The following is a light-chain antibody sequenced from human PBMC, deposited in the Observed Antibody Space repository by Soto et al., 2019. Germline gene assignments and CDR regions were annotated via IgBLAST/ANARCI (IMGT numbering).Light chain of an antibody. Sequence: EIVMTQSPATLSVSPGERTTLSCRASQSVSSKLAWYQQKFGQAPRLLIYDASTRATGIPARFSGSGSGTEFTLTISSLQSEDFAVYYCQQYNNWLFTFGPGTKVDIK. CDR3: QQYNNWLFT. CDR2: DAS. CDR1: QSVSSK. J-gene: IGKJ3*01. V-gene: IGKV3-15*01.